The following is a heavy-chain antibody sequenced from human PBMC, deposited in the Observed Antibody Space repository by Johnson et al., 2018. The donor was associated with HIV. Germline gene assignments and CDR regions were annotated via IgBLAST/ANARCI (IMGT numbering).Heavy chain of an antibody. Sequence: VQLVESGGGVVQPGRSLRIYCAVSEFTFTNYAMDWVRQAPGKGLEWVSAISGRGGSTYYADSVKGRFTISRDNSKNTLYLQMNSLRPEDTAVYYCAKDLPVFGHGHGAFDIWGQGTVVTVSS. CDR3: AKDLPVFGHGHGAFDI. CDR1: EFTFTNYA. J-gene: IGHJ3*02. V-gene: IGHV3-23*04. D-gene: IGHD3-16*01. CDR2: ISGRGGST.